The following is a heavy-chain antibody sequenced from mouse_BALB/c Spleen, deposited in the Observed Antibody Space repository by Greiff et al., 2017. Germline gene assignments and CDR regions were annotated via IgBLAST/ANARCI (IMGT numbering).Heavy chain of an antibody. CDR3: TRDQGDALFAY. CDR2: ISSGGSYT. J-gene: IGHJ3*01. V-gene: IGHV5-6-4*01. CDR1: GFTFSSYT. Sequence: VMLVESGGGLVKPGGSLKLSCAASGFTFSSYTMSWVRQTPEKRLEWVATISSGGSYTYYPDSVKGRFTISRDNAKNTLYLQMSSLKSEDTAMYYCTRDQGDALFAYWGQGTLVTVSA.